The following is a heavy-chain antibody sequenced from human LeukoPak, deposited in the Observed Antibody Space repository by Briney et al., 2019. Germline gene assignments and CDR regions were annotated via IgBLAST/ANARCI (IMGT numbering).Heavy chain of an antibody. V-gene: IGHV4-38-2*01. Sequence: SETLSLTCAVSGYSISSGYYWGWIRQPPGKGLEWIGSIYHSGSTYYNPSLKSRVTISVDTSKNQFSLKLSSVTAADTAAYYCARLGYCSSTSCYDYWGQGTLVTVSS. CDR1: GYSISSGYY. CDR3: ARLGYCSSTSCYDY. D-gene: IGHD2-2*01. J-gene: IGHJ4*02. CDR2: IYHSGST.